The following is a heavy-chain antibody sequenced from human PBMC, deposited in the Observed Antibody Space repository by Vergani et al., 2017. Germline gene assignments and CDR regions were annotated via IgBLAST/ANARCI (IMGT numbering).Heavy chain of an antibody. CDR2: ISGSGGST. J-gene: IGHJ3*02. V-gene: IGHV3-23*04. D-gene: IGHD6-6*01. CDR1: GFTFSSYA. Sequence: VQLVESGGGLVKPGGSLRLSCAASGFTFSSYAMSWVRQAPGKGLEWVSAISGSGGSTYYADSVKGRFTISRDNSKNTLYLQMNSLRAEDTAVYYCARSRRIRRDIAARPGYDAFDIWGQGTMVTVSS. CDR3: ARSRRIRRDIAARPGYDAFDI.